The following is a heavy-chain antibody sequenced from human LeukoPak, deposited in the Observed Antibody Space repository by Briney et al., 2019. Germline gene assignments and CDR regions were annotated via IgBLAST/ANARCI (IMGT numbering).Heavy chain of an antibody. CDR2: LAHDGGDR. Sequence: GSLHLSGAASGLTFSNYAMYWVRRAPGKGLEWVAVLAHDGGDRYFADSVKGRFTISRDNSKNTLYLKMSSLRAEDTSLYYCARGTPAVAGIDYWGQGTLVTVSS. V-gene: IGHV3-30*04. CDR1: GLTFSNYA. J-gene: IGHJ4*02. D-gene: IGHD6-19*01. CDR3: ARGTPAVAGIDY.